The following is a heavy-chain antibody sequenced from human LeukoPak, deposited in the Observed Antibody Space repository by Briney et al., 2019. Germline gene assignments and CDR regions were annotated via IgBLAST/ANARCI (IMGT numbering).Heavy chain of an antibody. Sequence: GGSLRLSCAASGFTFSSYSMNWVRQAPGKGLEWVSSISSSSSYIYYADSVKGRFTISRDNAKNSLYLQMNCLRAEDTAVYYCARIPRIAAAVRYFDYWGQGTLVTVSS. CDR3: ARIPRIAAAVRYFDY. CDR2: ISSSSSYI. V-gene: IGHV3-21*01. J-gene: IGHJ4*02. D-gene: IGHD6-13*01. CDR1: GFTFSSYS.